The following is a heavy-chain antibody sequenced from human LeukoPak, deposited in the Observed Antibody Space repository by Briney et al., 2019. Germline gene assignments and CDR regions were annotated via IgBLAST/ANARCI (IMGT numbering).Heavy chain of an antibody. Sequence: NPSETLSLTCTVSGGSISSSSYYWDWIRQSPGKGLEWIGNIYSGGSTYYTPSLKSRVTISVGTSKNQFSLKLSSVTAADTAIYFCARHSRSGSGGYENAFDIWGQGTMVTVSS. J-gene: IGHJ3*02. CDR3: ARHSRSGSGGYENAFDI. CDR1: GGSISSSSYY. D-gene: IGHD5-12*01. V-gene: IGHV4-39*01. CDR2: IYSGGST.